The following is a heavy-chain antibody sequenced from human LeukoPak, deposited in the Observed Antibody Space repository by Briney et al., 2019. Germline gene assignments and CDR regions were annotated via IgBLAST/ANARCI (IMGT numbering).Heavy chain of an antibody. CDR2: IKQDGSEK. D-gene: IGHD3-3*01. J-gene: IGHJ3*02. CDR1: GFTFSSYW. Sequence: GGSLRLSCAASGFTFSSYWMSWVRQAPGKGLEWVANIKQDGSEKYYVDSVKGRFTISRDNAKNSLYLQMNSLRAEDTAVYYCARLTIFGVVTDAFDIWGQGTMVTVSS. V-gene: IGHV3-7*01. CDR3: ARLTIFGVVTDAFDI.